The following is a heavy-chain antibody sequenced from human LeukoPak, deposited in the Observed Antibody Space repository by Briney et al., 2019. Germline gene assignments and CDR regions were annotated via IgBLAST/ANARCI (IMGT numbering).Heavy chain of an antibody. V-gene: IGHV3-74*01. CDR2: IKSDGSST. CDR3: ASSAGALIDC. Sequence: GGSLRLSCAASGFTFSNYWMHWVRQAPGKGPVWVSRIKSDGSSTRFADSVQGRFTISRDNGKNTLYLQMNSLRAEDAAVYYCASSAGALIDCWGQGTLVIVSS. D-gene: IGHD6-19*01. CDR1: GFTFSNYW. J-gene: IGHJ4*02.